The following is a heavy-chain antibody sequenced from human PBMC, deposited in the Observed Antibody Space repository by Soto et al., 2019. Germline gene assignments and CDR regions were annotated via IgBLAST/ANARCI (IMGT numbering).Heavy chain of an antibody. J-gene: IGHJ4*02. D-gene: IGHD3-10*01. CDR1: GFTFINHY. CDR2: IRNKANSYTT. CDR3: ARGTFGY. V-gene: IGHV3-72*01. Sequence: EVLLVESGGGLVQPGGSLRLSCAGTGFTFINHYMDWVRQAPGKGLEWVGRIRNKANSYTTEYAASVKGRFTISRDDSKNSLYLQMNRLKTEDTAVYYCARGTFGYWGQGTLVTVSS.